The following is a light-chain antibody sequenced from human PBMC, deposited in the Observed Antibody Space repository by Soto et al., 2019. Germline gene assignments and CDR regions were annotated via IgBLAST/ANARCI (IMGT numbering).Light chain of an antibody. CDR3: AGWDDSLSGYV. Sequence: QSALTQPASVSGSPGQSITISCTGTSSDIGFYNYVSWYQQYPGKAPNLLIYGVTNRPSGVSYRFSGSKSGSTASLTISGLRDEDEADYYCAGWDDSLSGYVFGTGTKLTVL. V-gene: IGLV2-14*03. CDR1: SSDIGFYNY. J-gene: IGLJ1*01. CDR2: GVT.